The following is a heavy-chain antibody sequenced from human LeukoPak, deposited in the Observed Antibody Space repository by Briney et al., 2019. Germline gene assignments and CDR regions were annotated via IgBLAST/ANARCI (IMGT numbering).Heavy chain of an antibody. CDR1: GGTFSSYA. CDR3: ARGVRMATNWEFDY. CDR2: IIPILGIA. J-gene: IGHJ4*02. D-gene: IGHD5-24*01. Sequence: ASVKVSCKASGGTFSSYAISWVRQAPGQGLEWMGRIIPILGIANYAQKFQGRVTITADKSTSTAYMELSSLRSEDTAVYYCARGVRMATNWEFDYWGQGTLVTVSS. V-gene: IGHV1-69*04.